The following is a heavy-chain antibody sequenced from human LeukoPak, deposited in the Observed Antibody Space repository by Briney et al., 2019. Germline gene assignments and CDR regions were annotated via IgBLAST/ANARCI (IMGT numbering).Heavy chain of an antibody. D-gene: IGHD6-13*01. CDR3: ARVRGIAAAGDAFDI. V-gene: IGHV4-59*01. Sequence: SETLSLTCTVSGGSISSYYWSWIRQPPGKGLEWIGYIYYSGSTNYNPSLKSRVTISVDTSKNQFSLKLSSVTAADTAVYYCARVRGIAAAGDAFDIWGQGTMVTVSS. CDR1: GGSISSYY. CDR2: IYYSGST. J-gene: IGHJ3*02.